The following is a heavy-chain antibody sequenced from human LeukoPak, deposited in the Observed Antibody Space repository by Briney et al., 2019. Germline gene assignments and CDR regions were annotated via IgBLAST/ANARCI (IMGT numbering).Heavy chain of an antibody. D-gene: IGHD7-27*01. CDR1: GGSISSSSYY. J-gene: IGHJ4*02. V-gene: IGHV4-39*07. CDR2: IYYSGST. Sequence: PSETLSLTCTVSGGSISSSSYYWGWIRQPPGKGLEWIGSIYYSGSTYYNPSLKSRVTISVDTSKNQFSLKLSSVTAADTAVYYCASELGMLDYWGQGTLVTVSS. CDR3: ASELGMLDY.